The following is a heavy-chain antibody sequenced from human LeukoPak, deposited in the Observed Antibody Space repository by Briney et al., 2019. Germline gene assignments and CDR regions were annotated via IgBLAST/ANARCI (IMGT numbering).Heavy chain of an antibody. V-gene: IGHV3-53*04. CDR2: IYSAGNT. Sequence: GGSLRLSCVASGFTFSSNYMSWVRQAPGKGLEWVSVIYSAGNTYYTDSVKGRFTISRHNSENTLYLHMNSLRVEDTAVYFCARGGTPGYSSGRIDYWGQGTLVTVSS. J-gene: IGHJ4*02. CDR1: GFTFSSNY. CDR3: ARGGTPGYSSGRIDY. D-gene: IGHD6-19*01.